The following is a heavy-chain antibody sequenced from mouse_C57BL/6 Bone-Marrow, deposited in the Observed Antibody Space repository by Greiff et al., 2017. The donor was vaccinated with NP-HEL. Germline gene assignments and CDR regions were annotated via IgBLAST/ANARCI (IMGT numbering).Heavy chain of an antibody. D-gene: IGHD4-1*01. CDR2: IDPSDSSP. CDR3: ARRLGRWVFAY. CDR1: GYTFTSYW. Sequence: VQLQQLGAELVKPGASVKLSCKASGYTFTSYWMQWVKQRPGQGLEWIGEIDPSDSSPSYNQKFKGKATLTVATSSSTAYMQLSSLTSEDAAVYYCARRLGRWVFAYWGQGTLVTVSA. V-gene: IGHV1-50*01. J-gene: IGHJ3*01.